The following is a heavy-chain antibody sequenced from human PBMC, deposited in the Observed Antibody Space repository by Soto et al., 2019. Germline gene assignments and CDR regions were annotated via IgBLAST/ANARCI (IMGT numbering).Heavy chain of an antibody. D-gene: IGHD6-6*01. Sequence: QVQLVESGGGVVQPGRSLRLSCAASGFTFSSYGMHWVRQAPGKGLEWVAVISYDGSNKYYADSVKGRCTISRDNSKNTLYLQMNSLRAEDTAVSYCAKERYSSSSPDFDYWGQGTLVTVSS. V-gene: IGHV3-30*18. J-gene: IGHJ4*02. CDR3: AKERYSSSSPDFDY. CDR1: GFTFSSYG. CDR2: ISYDGSNK.